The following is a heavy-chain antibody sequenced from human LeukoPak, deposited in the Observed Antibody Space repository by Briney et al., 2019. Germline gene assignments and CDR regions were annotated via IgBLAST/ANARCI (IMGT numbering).Heavy chain of an antibody. CDR1: GYTFTSYD. CDR3: ARFPYYYGSGSRYYFDY. CDR2: MNPNSGNT. V-gene: IGHV1-8*01. D-gene: IGHD3-10*01. J-gene: IGHJ4*02. Sequence: ASVKVSCKASGYTFTSYDINWVRQATGQGLELMGWMNPNSGNTGYAQKFQGRVTMTRNTSISTAYMELSSLRSEDTAVYYCARFPYYYGSGSRYYFDYWGQGTLVTVSS.